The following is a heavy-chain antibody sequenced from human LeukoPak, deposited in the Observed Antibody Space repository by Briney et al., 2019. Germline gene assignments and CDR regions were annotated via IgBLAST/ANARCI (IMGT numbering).Heavy chain of an antibody. Sequence: SQTLSLTCTVSGGSISSGSYYWRWIRQPAGTGLEWIGRIYTSGSTNYNPSLKSRVTISVDTSKNQFSLKLSSVTAADTAVYYCARATRRDGYNYNYWGQGTLVTVSS. J-gene: IGHJ4*02. CDR1: GGSISSGSYY. CDR3: ARATRRDGYNYNY. CDR2: IYTSGST. V-gene: IGHV4-61*02. D-gene: IGHD5-24*01.